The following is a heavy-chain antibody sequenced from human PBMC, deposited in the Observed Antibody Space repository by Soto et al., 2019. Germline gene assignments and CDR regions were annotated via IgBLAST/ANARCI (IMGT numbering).Heavy chain of an antibody. D-gene: IGHD6-13*01. CDR1: GGTFSSYA. V-gene: IGHV1-69*13. Sequence: GASVKVSCKASGGTFSSYAISWVRQAPGQGLEWMGGIIPIFGTANYAQKFQGRVTITADESTSTAYMELSSLRSEDTAVYYCARVRIAAAGRLGENYYYGMDVWGKGTTVTVSS. CDR3: ARVRIAAAGRLGENYYYGMDV. CDR2: IIPIFGTA. J-gene: IGHJ6*04.